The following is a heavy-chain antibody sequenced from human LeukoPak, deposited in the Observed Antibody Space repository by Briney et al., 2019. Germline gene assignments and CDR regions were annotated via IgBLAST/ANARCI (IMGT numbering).Heavy chain of an antibody. CDR2: IIPILGIA. Sequence: SVKVSCKASGGTFTSYTISWVRQAPGQGLEWRGGIIPILGIANYAQKFQGRVTITADKSTSTAYMELSSLRSEDTAVYYCARTLGYPASDAAFDIWGQGTMVTVSS. CDR1: GGTFTSYT. D-gene: IGHD5-18*01. V-gene: IGHV1-69*10. CDR3: ARTLGYPASDAAFDI. J-gene: IGHJ3*02.